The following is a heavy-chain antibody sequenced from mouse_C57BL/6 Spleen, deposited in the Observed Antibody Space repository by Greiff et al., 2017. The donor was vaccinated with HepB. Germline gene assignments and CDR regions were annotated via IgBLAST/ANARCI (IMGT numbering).Heavy chain of an antibody. CDR3: ARRDWGVYAMDY. D-gene: IGHD4-1*01. CDR2: IDPSDSYT. Sequence: QVQLQQPGAELVMPGASVKLSCKASGYTFTSYWMHWVKQRPGQGLEWIGEIDPSDSYTNYNQKFKGKSTLTVDKSSSTAYMQLSSLTSDDSAVYYCARRDWGVYAMDYWGQGTSVTVSS. J-gene: IGHJ4*01. CDR1: GYTFTSYW. V-gene: IGHV1-69*01.